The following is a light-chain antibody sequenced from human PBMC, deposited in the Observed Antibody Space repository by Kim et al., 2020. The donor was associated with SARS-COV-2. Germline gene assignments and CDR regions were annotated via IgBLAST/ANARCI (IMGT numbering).Light chain of an antibody. J-gene: IGKJ2*01. Sequence: SAAAGDTVTIPCRASQSIANYLHWYQQKPGKAPILLIYTTANLQSGVPSRFSGSGFGTDFTLTISSLQPEDSATYYCQQTYSSPYTFAQGTKLEI. CDR1: QSIANY. CDR2: TTA. CDR3: QQTYSSPYT. V-gene: IGKV1-39*01.